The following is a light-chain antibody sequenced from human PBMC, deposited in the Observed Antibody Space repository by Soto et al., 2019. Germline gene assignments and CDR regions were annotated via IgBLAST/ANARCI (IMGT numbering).Light chain of an antibody. Sequence: QSALTQSSSASASLGSSVKFTCTLSSGHSSYIIAWHQQQPGKAPRYLMKLEGSGSYNKGSGVPDRLSGSSSGADRYLTISNLQFEDEADYFCETWDSNIWVFGGGTKLTVL. CDR2: LEGSGSY. V-gene: IGLV4-60*02. CDR3: ETWDSNIWV. CDR1: SGHSSYI. J-gene: IGLJ3*02.